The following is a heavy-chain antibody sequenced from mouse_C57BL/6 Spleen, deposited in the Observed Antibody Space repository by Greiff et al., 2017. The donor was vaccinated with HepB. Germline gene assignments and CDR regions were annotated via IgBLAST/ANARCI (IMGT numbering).Heavy chain of an antibody. CDR1: GYSFTGYY. J-gene: IGHJ1*03. CDR3: ARFYYEPRRYFDV. V-gene: IGHV1-42*01. D-gene: IGHD2-4*01. Sequence: EVQLQQSGPELVKPGASVKISCKASGYSFTGYYMNWVKQSPEKSLEWIGEINPSTGGTTYNQKFKAKATLTVDKSSSTAYMQLKSLTSEDSAVYYCARFYYEPRRYFDVWGTGTTVTVSS. CDR2: INPSTGGT.